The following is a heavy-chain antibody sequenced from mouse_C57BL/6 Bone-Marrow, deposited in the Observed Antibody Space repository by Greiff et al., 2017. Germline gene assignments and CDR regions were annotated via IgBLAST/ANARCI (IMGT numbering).Heavy chain of an antibody. J-gene: IGHJ4*01. V-gene: IGHV3-8*01. D-gene: IGHD2-5*01. CDR3: ARGNSKGGAMDY. CDR1: GYSITSDY. Sequence: EVMLVESGPGLAKPSQTLSLTCSVTGYSITSDYWNWIRKFPGNKLEYMGYISYSGSTYYNPSLKSRLSIPRDTSKNQYYLQLNSVTTDDTATYCCARGNSKGGAMDYCGQGTSVTVSS. CDR2: ISYSGST.